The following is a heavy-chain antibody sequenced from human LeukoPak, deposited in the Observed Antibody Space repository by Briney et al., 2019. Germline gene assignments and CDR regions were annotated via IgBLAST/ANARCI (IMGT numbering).Heavy chain of an antibody. CDR3: AKDRVQWPPGNFDY. Sequence: GGSLRLSCAASGFTFSNAWMSWVRQAPGKGLEWVSAISGSGGSTHYADSVKGRFTISRDNSKNTLYLQMNSLRAEDTAVYYCAKDRVQWPPGNFDYWGQGTLVTVSS. CDR2: ISGSGGST. V-gene: IGHV3-23*01. J-gene: IGHJ4*02. CDR1: GFTFSNAW. D-gene: IGHD1-26*01.